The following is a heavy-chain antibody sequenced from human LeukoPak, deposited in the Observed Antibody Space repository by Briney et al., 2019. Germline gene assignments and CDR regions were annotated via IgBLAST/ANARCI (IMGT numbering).Heavy chain of an antibody. CDR1: GFTFNNYA. V-gene: IGHV3-23*01. Sequence: GGSLRLSCAASGFTFNNYAMSWVRQAPGKGLEWVSAISGSGGTTYYADSVKGRFTFSRDNSKNTLYLQMNSLRAEDTAVYYCAKGQYCTDGICYFDYWGQGILVTVSS. CDR2: ISGSGGTT. CDR3: AKGQYCTDGICYFDY. D-gene: IGHD2-8*01. J-gene: IGHJ4*02.